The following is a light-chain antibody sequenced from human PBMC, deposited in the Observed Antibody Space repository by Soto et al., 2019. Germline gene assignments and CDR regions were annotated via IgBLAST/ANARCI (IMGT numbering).Light chain of an antibody. CDR1: SSDVVSYDY. CDR3: CAYSTSGTHV. Sequence: QSVLTQPASVSGSPGQSITFSCTGTSSDVVSYDYVSWHQQHPGKAPKLIIYDVNNRPSGVPSRFSGSKSGNTASLIISGLQTEDEADYYCCAYSTSGTHVLGTG. V-gene: IGLV2-14*03. CDR2: DVN. J-gene: IGLJ1*01.